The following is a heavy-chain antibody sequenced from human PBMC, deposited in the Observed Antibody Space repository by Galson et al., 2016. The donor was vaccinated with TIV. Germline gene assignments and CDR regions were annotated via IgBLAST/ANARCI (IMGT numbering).Heavy chain of an antibody. Sequence: SLRLSCAASQFPFSDYWMNWIRQAPGKGLEWVATIKQDGGDRYYGDSVKGRFTISRDNAKRLLYLHMSSLRVEDTAVYYCARDPLFGGMDVWGQGATVAVS. V-gene: IGHV3-7*03. CDR2: IKQDGGDR. CDR3: ARDPLFGGMDV. D-gene: IGHD3-10*02. J-gene: IGHJ6*02. CDR1: QFPFSDYW.